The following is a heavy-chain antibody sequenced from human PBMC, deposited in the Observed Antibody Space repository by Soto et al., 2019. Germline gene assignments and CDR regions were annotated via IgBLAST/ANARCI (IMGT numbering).Heavy chain of an antibody. CDR2: ISAHNGNT. CDR1: GYAFTTCG. D-gene: IGHD1-1*01. V-gene: IGHV1-18*01. Sequence: QVHLVQSGAEVKKPGASVKVSCKGSGYAFTTCGITWVRQDPGQGLEWMGWISAHNGNTNYAQKLQGRVTVTRDTSTSTAYMELRSLRSDDTAVYYCARGRYGHYWGQGALFTVSS. CDR3: ARGRYGHY. J-gene: IGHJ4*02.